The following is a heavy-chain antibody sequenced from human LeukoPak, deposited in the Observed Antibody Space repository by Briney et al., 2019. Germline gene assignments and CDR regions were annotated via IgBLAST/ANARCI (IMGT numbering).Heavy chain of an antibody. CDR1: GGSFRGYY. Sequence: PSETLSLTCAAYGGSFRGYYWTWVRQPPGKGLEWIGENHHGGNTNQNPSLKTRVTISIDTSKNQFSLKLTSVTAADTAVYYCARVLAGGYDFDYWGQGTLVTVSS. J-gene: IGHJ4*02. CDR3: ARVLAGGYDFDY. CDR2: NHHGGNT. V-gene: IGHV4-34*01. D-gene: IGHD3-22*01.